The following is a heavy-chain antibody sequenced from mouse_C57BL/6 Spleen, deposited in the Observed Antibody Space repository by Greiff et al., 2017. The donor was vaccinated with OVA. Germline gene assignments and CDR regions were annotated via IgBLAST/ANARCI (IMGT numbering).Heavy chain of an antibody. Sequence: QVQLQQSGVELARPGASVKMSCKASGYTFTSYTMHWVKQRPGQGLEWIGYINPSSGYTKYNQKFKDKATLTADKSSSTAYMQLSSLTSEDSAVYYCARESGYFDVWGTGTTVTVSS. V-gene: IGHV1-4*01. CDR2: INPSSGYT. J-gene: IGHJ1*03. CDR1: GYTFTSYT. CDR3: ARESGYFDV.